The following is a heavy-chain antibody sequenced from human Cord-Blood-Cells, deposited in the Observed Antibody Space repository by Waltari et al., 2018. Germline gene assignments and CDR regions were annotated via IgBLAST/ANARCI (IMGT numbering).Heavy chain of an antibody. J-gene: IGHJ4*02. D-gene: IGHD1-26*01. CDR1: GGSISSYY. Sequence: QVQLQESGPGLVKPSETLSLTCTVSGGSISSYYWSWIRQPPGKGLEWIGYIYYSGSTNYNPSLKSRVTISVDTSKNQFSLKLSSVTAADTAVYYCARASEGIVGACDYWGQGTLVTVSS. CDR2: IYYSGST. CDR3: ARASEGIVGACDY. V-gene: IGHV4-59*01.